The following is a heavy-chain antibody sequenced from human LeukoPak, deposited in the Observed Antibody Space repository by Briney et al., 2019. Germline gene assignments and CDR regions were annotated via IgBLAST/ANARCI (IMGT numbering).Heavy chain of an antibody. Sequence: PGGSLRLSCAASGFTFSSDSMNWVRQAPGKGLEWVSSISSSSSYIYYADSVKGRFTISRDNAKNSLYLQMNSLTAEDPAVYYCARGAGTMFRGVRTFLFDYWGQGTLVTVSS. CDR2: ISSSSSYI. CDR1: GFTFSSDS. D-gene: IGHD3-10*01. CDR3: ARGAGTMFRGVRTFLFDY. V-gene: IGHV3-21*01. J-gene: IGHJ4*02.